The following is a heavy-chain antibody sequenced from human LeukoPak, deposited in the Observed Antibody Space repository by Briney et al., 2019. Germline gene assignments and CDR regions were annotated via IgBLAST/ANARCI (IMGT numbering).Heavy chain of an antibody. CDR1: GFTFSSYG. D-gene: IGHD3-16*01. V-gene: IGHV3-30*18. J-gene: IGHJ4*02. CDR2: ISYDGSNK. Sequence: GALRLSCAASGFTFSSYGMHWVRQAPGKGLEWVAVISYDGSNKYYADSVKGRFTISRDNSKNTLYLQMNSLRAEDTAVYYCAKLLGSYSGYLGQGTLVTVSS. CDR3: AKLLGSYSGY.